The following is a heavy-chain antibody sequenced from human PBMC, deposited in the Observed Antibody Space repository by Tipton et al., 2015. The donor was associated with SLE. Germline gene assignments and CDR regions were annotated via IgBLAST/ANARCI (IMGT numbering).Heavy chain of an antibody. Sequence: TLSLTCTVSGGSISSSSYYWGWIRQPPGKGLGWIGSIYYSGSTYYNPSLKSRVTISVDTSKNQFSLKLSSVTAADTAVYYCARHLTYDFWSGGYGMDVWGQGTTVTVSS. J-gene: IGHJ6*02. V-gene: IGHV4-39*01. CDR2: IYYSGST. CDR3: ARHLTYDFWSGGYGMDV. CDR1: GGSISSSSYY. D-gene: IGHD3-3*01.